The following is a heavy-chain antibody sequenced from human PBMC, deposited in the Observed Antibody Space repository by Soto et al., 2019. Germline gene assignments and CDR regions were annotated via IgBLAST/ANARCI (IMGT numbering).Heavy chain of an antibody. CDR2: IYHSGST. Sequence: QLQLQESGSGLVKPSQTLSLTCAVSGGSISSGGYSWSWIRQPPGKGLEWIGYIYHSGSTYYNPSLMSRVTISVDRSKNQFSLKLSSVTAADTAVYYCARSIWQQLVPEGQWYFDLWGRGTLVTVSS. D-gene: IGHD6-13*01. CDR1: GGSISSGGYS. V-gene: IGHV4-30-2*01. J-gene: IGHJ2*01. CDR3: ARSIWQQLVPEGQWYFDL.